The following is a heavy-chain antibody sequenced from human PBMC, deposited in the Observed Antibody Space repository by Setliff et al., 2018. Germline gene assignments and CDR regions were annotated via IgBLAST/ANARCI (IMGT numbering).Heavy chain of an antibody. J-gene: IGHJ4*02. CDR1: GYRFTNSW. CDR2: IHPGDSDI. CDR3: AVLQVPLAAPAHFEF. Sequence: GESLKISCKGSGYRFTNSWIGWVRQMPGKGLEWMGIIHPGDSDIRYGPSFQGQVTISADRSINTAYLQWVGLKASDTAMYYCAVLQVPLAAPAHFEFWGQGTPVTVS. V-gene: IGHV5-51*01. D-gene: IGHD3-10*01.